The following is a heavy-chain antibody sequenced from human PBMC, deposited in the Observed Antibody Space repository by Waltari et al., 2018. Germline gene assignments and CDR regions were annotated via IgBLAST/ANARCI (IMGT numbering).Heavy chain of an antibody. CDR3: ARGSAYYVRVWDL. CDR2: INYDGSAQ. D-gene: IGHD3-16*01. J-gene: IGHJ4*02. Sequence: LVESGGDLVRPGGSLSLSCTASGFNLRTYRMSWVRQAPGKGLEWVANINYDGSAQWYEDSVSGRLTVSRDNAKNSLYLEMNNVRVDDTAVYYCARGSAYYVRVWDLWGPGTLVTVSS. CDR1: GFNLRTYR. V-gene: IGHV3-7*03.